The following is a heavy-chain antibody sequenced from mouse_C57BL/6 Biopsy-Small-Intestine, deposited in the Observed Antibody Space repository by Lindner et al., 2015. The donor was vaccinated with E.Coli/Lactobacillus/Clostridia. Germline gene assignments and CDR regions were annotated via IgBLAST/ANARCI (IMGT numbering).Heavy chain of an antibody. Sequence: VQLQESGAELVKPGASVKLSCTASGFNIKDDYMHWVKQRPEQGLEWIGWIDPENGDTEYASKFQGKATITADTSSNTAYLQLSSLTSEDTAVYYCTHYDYNYWGQGTTLTVSS. D-gene: IGHD2-4*01. CDR1: GFNIKDDY. CDR2: IDPENGDT. V-gene: IGHV14-4*01. J-gene: IGHJ2*01. CDR3: THYDYNY.